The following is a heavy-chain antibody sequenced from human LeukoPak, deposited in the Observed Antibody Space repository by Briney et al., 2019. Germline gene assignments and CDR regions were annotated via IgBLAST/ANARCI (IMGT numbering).Heavy chain of an antibody. CDR2: IYHSGST. V-gene: IGHV4-30-2*01. CDR1: GGSISSGGYS. J-gene: IGHJ5*02. Sequence: PSQTLSLTCAVSGGSISSGGYSWSWIRQPPGKGLEWIGYIYHSGSTYYNPSLKSRVTISVDRSKNQFSLKLSSVTAADTAVYYCARGKYIVVVVAENWFDPWGQGTLVTVSS. D-gene: IGHD2-15*01. CDR3: ARGKYIVVVVAENWFDP.